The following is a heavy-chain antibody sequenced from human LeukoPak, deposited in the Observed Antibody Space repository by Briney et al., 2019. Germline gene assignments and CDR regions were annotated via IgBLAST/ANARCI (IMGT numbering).Heavy chain of an antibody. Sequence: SETLSLTCTVSGGSISSYYWSWIRQPPGKGLEWIGYIYYSGSTNYNPSLKSRVTISVDTSKNQFSLKLSSVTAADTAVYYCARDHSSGTFDYWGQGTLVTVSS. CDR3: ARDHSSGTFDY. D-gene: IGHD6-19*01. CDR1: GGSISSYY. CDR2: IYYSGST. V-gene: IGHV4-59*01. J-gene: IGHJ4*02.